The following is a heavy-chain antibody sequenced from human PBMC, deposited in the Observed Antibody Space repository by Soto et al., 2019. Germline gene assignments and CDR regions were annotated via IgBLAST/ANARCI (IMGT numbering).Heavy chain of an antibody. CDR3: ARASIAVAGPSHYYYGMDV. D-gene: IGHD6-19*01. J-gene: IGHJ6*02. Sequence: QLQLQESGPGLVKPAETLSLTCRVSGGSIRSNSFFWGWIRQPPGEGLKWIGSIFHTGTTYYTSSLKSRVSLYVDTSNNHFSLKLSSVTATDTAVYYCARASIAVAGPSHYYYGMDVWGPGTTVTVSS. CDR2: IFHTGTT. CDR1: GGSIRSNSFF. V-gene: IGHV4-39*02.